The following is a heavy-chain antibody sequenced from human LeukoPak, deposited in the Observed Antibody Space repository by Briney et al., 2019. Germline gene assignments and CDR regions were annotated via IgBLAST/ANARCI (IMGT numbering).Heavy chain of an antibody. CDR3: ARDGTPADHDY. D-gene: IGHD1-26*01. CDR2: ISSSSTYI. V-gene: IGHV3-21*01. Sequence: GGSLRLSCAASGFTFSGYSMNWVRQAPGKGLEWVSSISSSSTYIYYAESLKGRFTISRDNAKNSLYLQMNSLRAEDTAVYYCARDGTPADHDYWGQGTLVTVSS. J-gene: IGHJ4*02. CDR1: GFTFSGYS.